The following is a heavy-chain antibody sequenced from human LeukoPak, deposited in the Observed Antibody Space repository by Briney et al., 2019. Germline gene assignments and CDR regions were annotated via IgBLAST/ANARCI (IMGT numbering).Heavy chain of an antibody. Sequence: SETLSLTCIVSGGSITSYYWSWIRQPLGKGLEWIGYVHYSGSTDYNPSLRSRVTISLDTSKNQFSLKLNSMTAADTAIYYCARVVTTGGGYFDYGGKGPLVPVSS. CDR1: GGSITSYY. D-gene: IGHD2-21*02. CDR2: VHYSGST. V-gene: IGHV4-59*01. J-gene: IGHJ4*02. CDR3: ARVVTTGGGYFDY.